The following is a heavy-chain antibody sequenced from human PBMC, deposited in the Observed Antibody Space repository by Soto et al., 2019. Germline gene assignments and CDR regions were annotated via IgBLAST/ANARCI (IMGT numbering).Heavy chain of an antibody. Sequence: GESLKISCKGSGYSFTSYWIGWVRQMPGKGLEWMGIIYPGDSDTRYSPSFQGQVTISADKSISTAYLQWSSLKASDTAMYYSARRFRYCSGGSCYLDAFDIWGQGTMVTVSS. J-gene: IGHJ3*02. CDR1: GYSFTSYW. CDR3: ARRFRYCSGGSCYLDAFDI. D-gene: IGHD2-15*01. V-gene: IGHV5-51*01. CDR2: IYPGDSDT.